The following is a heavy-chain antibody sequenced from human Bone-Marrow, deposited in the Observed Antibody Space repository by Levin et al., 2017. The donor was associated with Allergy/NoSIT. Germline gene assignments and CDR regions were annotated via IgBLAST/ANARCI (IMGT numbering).Heavy chain of an antibody. Sequence: GGSLRLSCAASGFIFSDYHMGWIRQAPGKGLEWVSDISSNSGYTNYADSVKSRFVVSRDNARNSLSLEMNSLRVEDTAVYVCARAPPLWSDYYTAKAFDIWGHGTTVIVSS. CDR3: ARAPPLWSDYYTAKAFDI. CDR2: ISSNSGYT. V-gene: IGHV3-11*05. D-gene: IGHD4-17*01. J-gene: IGHJ3*02. CDR1: GFIFSDYH.